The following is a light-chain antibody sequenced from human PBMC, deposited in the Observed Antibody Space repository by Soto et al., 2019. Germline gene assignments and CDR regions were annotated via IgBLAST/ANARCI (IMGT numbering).Light chain of an antibody. V-gene: IGKV1-5*03. CDR1: QSVQTW. Sequence: IQLTQSPSTLSASVGDRVTITCRASQSVQTWLAWFQQKPGKAPKLLIYKATTLETGVPSRFSGSGSETEFTLTISDLQPDDLGTYYSQKYNNYFTFGHGTKVDIK. CDR2: KAT. CDR3: QKYNNYFT. J-gene: IGKJ3*01.